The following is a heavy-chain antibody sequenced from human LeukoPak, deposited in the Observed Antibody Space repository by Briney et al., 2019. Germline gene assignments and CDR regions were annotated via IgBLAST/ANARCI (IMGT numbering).Heavy chain of an antibody. CDR2: IKQDGSEK. V-gene: IGHV3-7*01. D-gene: IGHD3-16*01. Sequence: TGGSLRLSCAASGFTLSSYWMSWVRQAPGKGLEWVANIKQDGSEKYYVDSVKGRFTISRDNAKNSLYLQMNSLRAEDTAVYYCAVLTGYWGQGTLVTVSS. J-gene: IGHJ4*02. CDR3: AVLTGY. CDR1: GFTLSSYW.